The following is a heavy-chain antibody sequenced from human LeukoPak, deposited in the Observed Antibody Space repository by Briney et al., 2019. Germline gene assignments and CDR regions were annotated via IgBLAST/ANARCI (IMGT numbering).Heavy chain of an antibody. CDR3: ARDETVLLWFGEFEKQDAFDI. D-gene: IGHD3-10*01. CDR2: INPNSGGT. V-gene: IGHV1-2*02. Sequence: RRASVKVSCKASGYTFTGYYMHWVRQAPGQGFEWMGWINPNSGGTNCAQRFQGRVTMTRDTSISTAYMELRSLRSDDTAVYYCARDETVLLWFGEFEKQDAFDIWGQGTMVTVSS. J-gene: IGHJ3*02. CDR1: GYTFTGYY.